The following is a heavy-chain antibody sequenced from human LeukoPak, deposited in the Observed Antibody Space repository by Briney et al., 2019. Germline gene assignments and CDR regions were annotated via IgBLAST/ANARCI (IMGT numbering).Heavy chain of an antibody. CDR3: ARAFDWLLPNY. D-gene: IGHD3-9*01. CDR1: GGSISSYY. V-gene: IGHV4-59*01. CDR2: IYYSGST. J-gene: IGHJ4*02. Sequence: SETLSLTCTVSGGSISSYYWSWIRQPPGKGLEWIGYIYYSGSTNYNPSLKSRVTISVDTSKNQFSLKLSSVTAEDTAVYYCARAFDWLLPNYWGQGTLVTVSS.